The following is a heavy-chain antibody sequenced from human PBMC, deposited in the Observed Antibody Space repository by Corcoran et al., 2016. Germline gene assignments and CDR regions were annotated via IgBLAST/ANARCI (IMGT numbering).Heavy chain of an antibody. V-gene: IGHV3-15*07. J-gene: IGHJ3*01. CDR2: IKSKTDGGTT. D-gene: IGHD1-1*01. CDR1: GFTFSNAW. CDR3: TTTNWNEEAFDL. Sequence: EVQLVESGGGLVKPGGSLRLSCAASGFTFSNAWMNWVRQAPGKGLAWVGRIKSKTDGGTTDYAAPVKGRFTISRDDSKNTLYLQMNSLKTEDSAVHYCTTTNWNEEAFDLWGQGTMVTVSS.